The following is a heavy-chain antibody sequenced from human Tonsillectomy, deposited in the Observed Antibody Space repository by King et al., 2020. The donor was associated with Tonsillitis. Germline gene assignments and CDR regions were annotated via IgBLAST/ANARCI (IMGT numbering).Heavy chain of an antibody. CDR1: GFTFGDYA. Sequence: VQLVESGGGLVQPGRSLRLSCTASGFTFGDYAMSWFRQAPGKGLEWVGYIRSKAYGGTTENAASVKGRFTISRDDSKSIAYLQMNSLKTEDTAVYYCSSDLGYSPDYYNYYGMDVWGQGTTVTVSS. J-gene: IGHJ6*02. D-gene: IGHD3-22*01. V-gene: IGHV3-49*03. CDR3: SSDLGYSPDYYNYYGMDV. CDR2: IRSKAYGGTT.